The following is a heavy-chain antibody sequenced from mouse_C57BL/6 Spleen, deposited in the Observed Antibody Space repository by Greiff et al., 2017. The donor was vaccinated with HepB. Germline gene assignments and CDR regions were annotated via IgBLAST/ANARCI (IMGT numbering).Heavy chain of an antibody. CDR3: TRWGYGSSYAMDY. D-gene: IGHD1-1*01. J-gene: IGHJ4*01. CDR1: GFTFSSYA. V-gene: IGHV5-9-1*02. Sequence: DVMLVESGEGLVKPGGSLKLSCAASGFTFSSYAMSWVRQTPEKRLEWVAYISSGGDYIYYADTVKGRFTISRDNARNTLYLQMSSLKSEDTAMYYCTRWGYGSSYAMDYWGQGTSVTVSS. CDR2: ISSGGDYI.